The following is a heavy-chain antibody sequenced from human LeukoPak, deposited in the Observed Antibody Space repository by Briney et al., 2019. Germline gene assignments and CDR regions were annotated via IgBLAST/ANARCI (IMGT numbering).Heavy chain of an antibody. J-gene: IGHJ4*02. CDR1: GGTFSSYA. CDR3: ARALSEYSSSWGGY. Sequence: ASVKVSCMTSGGTFSSYAIYWVRQAPGQGLEWVGGIIPIFGTAHYAQKFQGRVTITADESTSTAYMELSSLRSEVTAVYYCARALSEYSSSWGGYWGQGTLVTVSS. V-gene: IGHV1-69*01. CDR2: IIPIFGTA. D-gene: IGHD6-6*01.